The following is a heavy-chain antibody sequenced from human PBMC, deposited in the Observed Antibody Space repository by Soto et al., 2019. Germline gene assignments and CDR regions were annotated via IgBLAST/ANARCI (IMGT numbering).Heavy chain of an antibody. D-gene: IGHD1-26*01. CDR2: IYYMGRT. V-gene: IGHV4-59*01. Sequence: PSETLSLTCTVGSISTYYWNWIRQPPGKGLEWIGYIYYMGRTNYNSSLKSRVTMSIDTSKNQFSLKLSSVTAADTAIYYCARDPVGATLFAFGARGAPVPVSA. CDR1: GSISTYY. J-gene: IGHJ4*02. CDR3: ARDPVGATLFAF.